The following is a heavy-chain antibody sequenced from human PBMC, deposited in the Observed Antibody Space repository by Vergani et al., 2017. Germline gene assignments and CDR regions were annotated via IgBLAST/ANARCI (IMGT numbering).Heavy chain of an antibody. CDR3: VRQWKLQGAFDI. D-gene: IGHD1-1*01. Sequence: QVQLQESGPGLVKPPGTLSLTCTVSGGSISTNNWWSSVRQPPGKGLEWIGEVYQSGSTNYNPSLKSRVTISVDKSKNQISLKLRSVTAADTAVYYCVRQWKLQGAFDIGGQGTRVTVSS. CDR1: GGSISTNNW. V-gene: IGHV4-4*03. CDR2: VYQSGST. J-gene: IGHJ3*02.